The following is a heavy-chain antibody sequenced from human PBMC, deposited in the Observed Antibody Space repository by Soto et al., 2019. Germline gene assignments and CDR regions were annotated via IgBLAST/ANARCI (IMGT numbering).Heavy chain of an antibody. J-gene: IGHJ6*02. D-gene: IGHD3-22*01. V-gene: IGHV3-30-3*01. Sequence: VQLLESGGGLVQPGGSLRLSCAASGFTFSSYAMHWVRQAPGKGLEWVAVISYDGSNKYYADSVKGRFTISRDNSKNTLYLQMNSLRAEDTAVYYCAREKVITTTPGEVGGMDVWGQGTTVTVSS. CDR3: AREKVITTTPGEVGGMDV. CDR2: ISYDGSNK. CDR1: GFTFSSYA.